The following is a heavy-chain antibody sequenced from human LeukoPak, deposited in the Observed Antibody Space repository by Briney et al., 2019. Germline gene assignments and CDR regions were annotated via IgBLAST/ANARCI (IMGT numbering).Heavy chain of an antibody. V-gene: IGHV3-9*01. CDR3: AKDGSSGWSYYFDY. Sequence: SGGSLRLSCAASGFTFSSYAMSWVRQAPGKGLEWVSGISWNSGSIGYADSVKGRFTISRDNAKNSLYLQMNSLRAEDTAVYYCAKDGSSGWSYYFDYWGQGTLVTVSS. CDR2: ISWNSGSI. CDR1: GFTFSSYA. D-gene: IGHD6-19*01. J-gene: IGHJ4*02.